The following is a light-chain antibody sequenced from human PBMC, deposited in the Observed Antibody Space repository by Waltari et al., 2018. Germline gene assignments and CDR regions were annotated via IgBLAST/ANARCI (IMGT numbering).Light chain of an antibody. Sequence: QSALTQPRSVSGSPGQSVTISCTGTSSDVGGYNYVSWYQQHPGKAPKLMIYDVSKRPSVVPDRFSGSKSGNTASLTVSGLQAEDEADYYCCSYAGNYTPVVFGGGTKLTVL. J-gene: IGLJ2*01. V-gene: IGLV2-11*01. CDR3: CSYAGNYTPVV. CDR2: DVS. CDR1: SSDVGGYNY.